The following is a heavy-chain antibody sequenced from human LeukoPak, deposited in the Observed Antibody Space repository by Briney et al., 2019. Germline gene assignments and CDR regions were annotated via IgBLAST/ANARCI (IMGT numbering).Heavy chain of an antibody. D-gene: IGHD3-22*01. CDR3: APPLGRGYSVHYFDY. V-gene: IGHV3-43*02. CDR2: ISGDGGST. J-gene: IGHJ4*02. Sequence: GGSLSLSCSASGFTFDDYAMHWLRHAPGKGLEWVSLISGDGGSTYYADSVKGRFTVSRDNSKNSLYLQMNSLRTEDTALYDCAPPLGRGYSVHYFDYWGQGTLVTVSA. CDR1: GFTFDDYA.